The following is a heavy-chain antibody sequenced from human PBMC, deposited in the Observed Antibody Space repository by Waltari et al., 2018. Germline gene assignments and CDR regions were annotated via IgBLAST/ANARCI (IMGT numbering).Heavy chain of an antibody. D-gene: IGHD3-9*01. J-gene: IGHJ4*02. V-gene: IGHV3-23*01. Sequence: EVQLLESGGGLVQPGGSLRLSCAASGFTFSSYAMSWVRPAPGKGLEWVSAISGSGGSTYYADSVKGRFTISRDNSKNTLYLQMNSLRAEDTAVYYCAKGRYYDILTGYYGYWGQGTLVTVSS. CDR2: ISGSGGST. CDR1: GFTFSSYA. CDR3: AKGRYYDILTGYYGY.